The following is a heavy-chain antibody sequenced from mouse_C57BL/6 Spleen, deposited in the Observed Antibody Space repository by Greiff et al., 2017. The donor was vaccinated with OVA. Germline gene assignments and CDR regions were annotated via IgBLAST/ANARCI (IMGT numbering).Heavy chain of an antibody. CDR3: ARDRITYGSSY. CDR1: GYSITSGYY. J-gene: IGHJ4*01. Sequence: EVQLQESGPGLVKPSQSLSLTCSVTGYSITSGYYWNWIRQFPGNKLEWMGYISYDGSNNYNPSLKNRISITRDTSKNQFFLKLNSVTTEDTATYYCARDRITYGSSYWGQGTSVTVSS. D-gene: IGHD1-1*01. CDR2: ISYDGSN. V-gene: IGHV3-6*01.